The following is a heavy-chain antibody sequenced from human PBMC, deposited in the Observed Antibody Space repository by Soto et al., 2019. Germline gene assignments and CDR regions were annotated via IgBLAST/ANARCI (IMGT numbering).Heavy chain of an antibody. CDR1: GFTFSSYA. CDR2: ISGSGDST. D-gene: IGHD3-22*01. Sequence: GGSLRLSCAASGFTFSSYAMSWVRQAPGKGLEWVSGISGSGDSTYCADSVKGRCTISRDNSKNTLYLQMGSLRAEDTAVYYCASRAYYDNSGYYYYXFDYWGRGALVTVSS. CDR3: ASRAYYDNSGYYYYXFDY. V-gene: IGHV3-23*01. J-gene: IGHJ4*02.